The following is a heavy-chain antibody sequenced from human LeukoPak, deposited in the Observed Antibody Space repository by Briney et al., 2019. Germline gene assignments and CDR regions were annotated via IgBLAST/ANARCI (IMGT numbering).Heavy chain of an antibody. J-gene: IGHJ4*02. D-gene: IGHD1-26*01. V-gene: IGHV1-69*13. Sequence: SVTVSCKASGGTFSSDAFSWVRQAPGQGLEWMGGIIPIYGTVNYAQKFQARVTITADVFTSTAYMELSGLRPDDTAVYYCARDLKLYWSSPKYFDYWGQGTLVTVSS. CDR3: ARDLKLYWSSPKYFDY. CDR1: GGTFSSDA. CDR2: IIPIYGTV.